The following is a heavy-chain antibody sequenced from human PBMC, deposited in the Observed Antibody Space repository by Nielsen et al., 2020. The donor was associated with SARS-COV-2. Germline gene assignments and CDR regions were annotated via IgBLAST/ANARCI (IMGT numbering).Heavy chain of an antibody. Sequence: GESLKISCAASGFTFSTYGMHWVRQAPGEGLEWVAAISYDGSNKYYVDSVKGRFTISRDNSKNTLYLQMSSLREEDTAVYYCAKDWTAIVVVPSGGVDYWGQGTRVTVSS. V-gene: IGHV3-30*18. J-gene: IGHJ4*02. D-gene: IGHD2-15*01. CDR1: GFTFSTYG. CDR3: AKDWTAIVVVPSGGVDY. CDR2: ISYDGSNK.